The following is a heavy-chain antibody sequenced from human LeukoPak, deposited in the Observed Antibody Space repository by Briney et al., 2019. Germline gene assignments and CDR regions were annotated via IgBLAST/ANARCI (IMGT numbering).Heavy chain of an antibody. Sequence: GSSVKVSCKASGGTFIRYAVSWVRQAPGQGLEWMGGIIPTFGTTNYAQKFQGRVTITAEESATTAYMELSSLRFEGTAVYYCARDRKSGLSYASEYWGQGTLVTVSS. V-gene: IGHV1-69*01. J-gene: IGHJ4*02. CDR2: IIPTFGTT. D-gene: IGHD3-16*01. CDR1: GGTFIRYA. CDR3: ARDRKSGLSYASEY.